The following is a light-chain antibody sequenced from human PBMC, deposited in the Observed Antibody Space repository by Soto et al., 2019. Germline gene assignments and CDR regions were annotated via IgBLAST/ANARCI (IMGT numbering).Light chain of an antibody. CDR2: GAS. V-gene: IGKV3-20*01. CDR3: QQYNQWPGT. J-gene: IGKJ1*01. CDR1: QSVSSSY. Sequence: EIVLTQSPGTLSLSPGEIATLSFSASQSVSSSYLAWYQQKPGQAPRLLIYGASSRATGIPDRFSGSGSGTDFTLTISRLEPEDFAVYHCQQYNQWPGTFGQGTKVDIK.